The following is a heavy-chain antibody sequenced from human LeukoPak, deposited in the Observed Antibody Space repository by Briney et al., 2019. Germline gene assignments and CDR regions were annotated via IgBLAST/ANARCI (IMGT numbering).Heavy chain of an antibody. CDR1: GFTFSNTW. CDR2: IESKTDGGTT. V-gene: IGHV3-15*04. J-gene: IGHJ4*02. D-gene: IGHD5-12*01. Sequence: GGSVSLSCAASGFTFSNTWMSWVRQAPGGGREWVGRIESKTDGGTTDYAAAVKGRFTISRDDSNNTLYLQMNSLKTEDTAVYYCTTASSYDWPDYWGQGTLVTVSS. CDR3: TTASSYDWPDY.